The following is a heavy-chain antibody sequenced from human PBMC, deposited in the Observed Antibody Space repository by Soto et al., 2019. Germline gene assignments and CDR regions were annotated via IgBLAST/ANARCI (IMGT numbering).Heavy chain of an antibody. D-gene: IGHD2-21*01. CDR1: GGSVSSYY. J-gene: IGHJ5*02. CDR3: ARSGDRSGWFDP. CDR2: IFYSGST. Sequence: QVQLQESGPGLVKPSETLSLTCTFSGGSVSSYYWSWVRQPPGKGLEWIGYIFYSGSTNYNPSLGSRVSISMETYNNQFSLKLTSVTAADTAVYFCARSGDRSGWFDPWGQGTLVTVSS. V-gene: IGHV4-59*02.